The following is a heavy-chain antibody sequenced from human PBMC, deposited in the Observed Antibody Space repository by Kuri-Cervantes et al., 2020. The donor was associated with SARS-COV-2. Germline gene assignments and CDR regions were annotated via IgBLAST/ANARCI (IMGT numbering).Heavy chain of an antibody. CDR2: TYYRSKWYN. V-gene: IGHV6-1*01. Sequence: SETLSLTCAISGDSVSSNSAAWNWIRQSPSRGLEWLGRTYYRSKWYNDYAVSVKSRITINPDTSKNQFSLQLNSVTPEDTAVYYCARDLIAAAGQYYYYGMDVWGQGTTVTVSS. J-gene: IGHJ6*02. D-gene: IGHD6-13*01. CDR3: ARDLIAAAGQYYYYGMDV. CDR1: GDSVSSNSAA.